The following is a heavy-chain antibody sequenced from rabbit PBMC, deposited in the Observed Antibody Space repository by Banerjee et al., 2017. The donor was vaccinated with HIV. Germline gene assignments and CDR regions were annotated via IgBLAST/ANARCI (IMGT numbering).Heavy chain of an antibody. Sequence: QSLEESGGDLVKPGASLTLTCTASGFSFSSYYMWWVRQAPGKGLEWIAYVDAGSSGSTYYASWAKGRFTISKSSSTTVTLQMTSLTVADTATYFCARSTSGYDIGDLWGPGTLVTVS. D-gene: IGHD1-1*01. V-gene: IGHV1S40*01. CDR1: GFSFSSYY. CDR2: VDAGSSGST. J-gene: IGHJ4*01. CDR3: ARSTSGYDIGDL.